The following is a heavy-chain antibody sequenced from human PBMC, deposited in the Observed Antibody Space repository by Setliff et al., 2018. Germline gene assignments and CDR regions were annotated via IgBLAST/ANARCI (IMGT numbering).Heavy chain of an antibody. V-gene: IGHV4-59*01. CDR2: IFDSGNT. CDR3: ARGPVTSGWYRFDY. CDR1: VSFSGSY. Sequence: SETLSLTCGVSFSGSYWSWIRQPPGKGLEWIGNIFDSGNTNYNSSLKSRVTISVDTSKNQFSLKLSSVTAADSAVYYCARGPVTSGWYRFDYWGQGTLVTVSS. D-gene: IGHD6-13*01. J-gene: IGHJ4*02.